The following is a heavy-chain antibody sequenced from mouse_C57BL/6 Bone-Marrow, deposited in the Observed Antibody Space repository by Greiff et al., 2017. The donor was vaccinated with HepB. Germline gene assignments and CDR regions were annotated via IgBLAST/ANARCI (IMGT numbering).Heavy chain of an antibody. Sequence: DVKLQESGGGLVKPGGSLKLSCAASGFTFSDYGMHWVRQAPEKGLEWVAYISSGSSTIYYADTVKGRFTISRDNAKNTLFLQMTSLRSEDTAMYYCARNGYYEYFDVWGTGTTVTVSS. J-gene: IGHJ1*03. D-gene: IGHD2-3*01. CDR2: ISSGSSTI. V-gene: IGHV5-17*01. CDR3: ARNGYYEYFDV. CDR1: GFTFSDYG.